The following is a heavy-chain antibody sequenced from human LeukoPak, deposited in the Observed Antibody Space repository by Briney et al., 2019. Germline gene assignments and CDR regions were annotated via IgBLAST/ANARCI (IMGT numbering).Heavy chain of an antibody. CDR3: AKDRSHYYDSSGSFDY. CDR1: GFTFSSYA. D-gene: IGHD3-22*01. J-gene: IGHJ4*02. Sequence: GGSLRLSCAASGFTFSSYAMHWVRQAPGKGLEWVAVISYDGSNKYYADSVKGRFTISRDNSKNTLYLQMNSLRAEDTAVYYCAKDRSHYYDSSGSFDYWGQGTLVTVSS. CDR2: ISYDGSNK. V-gene: IGHV3-30-3*01.